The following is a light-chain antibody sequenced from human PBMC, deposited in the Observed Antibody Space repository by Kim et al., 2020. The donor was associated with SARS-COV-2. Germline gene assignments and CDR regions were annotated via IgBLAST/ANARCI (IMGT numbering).Light chain of an antibody. CDR2: DAS. Sequence: WSPGEGDTLSCRARQSVSSYLAWYQQKPGQAPRFLIYDASNRATGITARCSGSGSEADFTLTISSLEPEDFEVYYCQQRSKWPRTFGGGTKVEIK. J-gene: IGKJ4*01. V-gene: IGKV3-11*01. CDR1: QSVSSY. CDR3: QQRSKWPRT.